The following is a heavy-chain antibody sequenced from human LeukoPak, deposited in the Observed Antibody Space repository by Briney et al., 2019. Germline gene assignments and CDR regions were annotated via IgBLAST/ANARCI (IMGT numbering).Heavy chain of an antibody. Sequence: GGSLRLSCAASGFTFSSYAMHWVRQAPGKGLEWVAVISYDGSNKYYADSVKGRFTISRDNSKNTLYLQMNSLKTEDTAVYYCTREMDTMILTFDYWGQGTLVTVSS. D-gene: IGHD3-22*01. J-gene: IGHJ4*02. CDR2: ISYDGSNK. CDR1: GFTFSSYA. CDR3: TREMDTMILTFDY. V-gene: IGHV3-30*04.